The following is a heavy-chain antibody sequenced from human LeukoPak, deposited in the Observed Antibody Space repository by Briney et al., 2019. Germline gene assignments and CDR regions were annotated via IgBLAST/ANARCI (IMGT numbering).Heavy chain of an antibody. J-gene: IGHJ4*02. CDR1: GYTFTSYG. CDR3: ARETLGEGGYFGVVILDY. D-gene: IGHD3-3*01. V-gene: IGHV1-2*02. Sequence: ASVKVSCKASGYTFTSYGINWVRQAPGQGLEWMGWINPSSGGTNYAQKFQGRVTMTRDTSISTAYMELSRLRSDDTAVCYCARETLGEGGYFGVVILDYWGQGTLVTVSS. CDR2: INPSSGGT.